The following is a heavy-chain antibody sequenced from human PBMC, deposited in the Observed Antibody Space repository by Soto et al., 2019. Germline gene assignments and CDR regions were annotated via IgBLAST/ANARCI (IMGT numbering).Heavy chain of an antibody. CDR2: ISWNSGSI. Sequence: EVQLVESGGGLVQPGRSLRLSCAASGFTFDDYAMHWVRQAPGKGLEWVSGISWNSGSIGYADSVKGRFTISRDNAKNSLYLQMNSLRAEDTALYYCAKASHSVLTGYYRGFPYFDYWGQGNLVTVSS. D-gene: IGHD3-9*01. J-gene: IGHJ4*02. CDR3: AKASHSVLTGYYRGFPYFDY. V-gene: IGHV3-9*01. CDR1: GFTFDDYA.